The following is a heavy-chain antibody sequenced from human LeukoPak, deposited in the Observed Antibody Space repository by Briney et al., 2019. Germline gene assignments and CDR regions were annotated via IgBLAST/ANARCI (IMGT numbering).Heavy chain of an antibody. Sequence: TLSLTCTVSGGSISSGGYYWSWIRQPPGKGLEWIGYIYHSGSTYYNPSLKSRVTISVDRSKNQFSLKLSSVTAADTAVYYCARGRNYYDSSGYFFDYWGQGTLVTVSS. CDR3: ARGRNYYDSSGYFFDY. V-gene: IGHV4-30-2*01. D-gene: IGHD3-22*01. CDR2: IYHSGST. J-gene: IGHJ4*02. CDR1: GGSISSGGYY.